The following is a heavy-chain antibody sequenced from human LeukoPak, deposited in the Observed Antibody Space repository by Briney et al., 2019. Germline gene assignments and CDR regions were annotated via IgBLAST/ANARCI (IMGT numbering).Heavy chain of an antibody. V-gene: IGHV3-21*01. Sequence: PGGSLRLSCAASGFTFSTYSMNWVRQAPGKGLEWVSSLSSSSTYVYYADSVKGRFTISRDNAKNSLYLQMNSLRAEDTAVYYCARVEGFLLSPHYYYGMDVWGQGTTVTVSS. J-gene: IGHJ6*02. CDR2: LSSSSTYV. CDR3: ARVEGFLLSPHYYYGMDV. CDR1: GFTFSTYS. D-gene: IGHD3-3*01.